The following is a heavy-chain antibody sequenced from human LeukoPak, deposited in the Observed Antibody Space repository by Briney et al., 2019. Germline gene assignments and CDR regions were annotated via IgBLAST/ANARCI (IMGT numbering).Heavy chain of an antibody. Sequence: PSETLSLTCTVSGGSVSSGSYSWSWIRQPPGKGLEWIGYIYYSGSTDYNPSLKSGLTISVDTPKNQFSLKLSSVTAADTAVYYCARDRMAAAGRVFDYWGQGTLVTVSS. V-gene: IGHV4-61*01. CDR2: IYYSGST. J-gene: IGHJ4*02. CDR3: ARDRMAAAGRVFDY. D-gene: IGHD6-13*01. CDR1: GGSVSSGSYS.